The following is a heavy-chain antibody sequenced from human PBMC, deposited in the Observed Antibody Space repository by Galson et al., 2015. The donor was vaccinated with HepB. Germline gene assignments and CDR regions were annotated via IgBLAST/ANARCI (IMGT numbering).Heavy chain of an antibody. CDR1: GFTFSSYD. D-gene: IGHD3-22*01. Sequence: SLRLSCAASGFTFSSYDMNWVRQAPGKGLEWVSYISSSGSTIYYADSVKGRFTISRDNAKNSLYLQMNSLRAEDTAVYYCATSSGYYYGYFQHWGQGTLVTVSS. CDR3: ATSSGYYYGYFQH. J-gene: IGHJ1*01. CDR2: ISSSGSTI. V-gene: IGHV3-48*03.